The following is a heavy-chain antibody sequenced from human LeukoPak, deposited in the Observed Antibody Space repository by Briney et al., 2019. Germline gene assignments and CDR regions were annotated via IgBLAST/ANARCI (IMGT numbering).Heavy chain of an antibody. Sequence: SETLSLTCTVSGGSISSYYWSWIRQPAGKGLEWIGRISTSGTTFYNPSLKRRVTMSVDTSKSQFSLTLSSVTAADTAVYYCARLGYSGYDLHYWGQGTLVTVSS. D-gene: IGHD5-12*01. J-gene: IGHJ4*02. CDR1: GGSISSYY. V-gene: IGHV4-4*07. CDR2: ISTSGTT. CDR3: ARLGYSGYDLHY.